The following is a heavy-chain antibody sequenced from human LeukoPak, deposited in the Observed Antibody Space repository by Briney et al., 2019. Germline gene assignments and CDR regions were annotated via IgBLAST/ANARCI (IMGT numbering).Heavy chain of an antibody. CDR3: ARDPTYNYGYYYYYYGMDV. Sequence: AGGSLRLSCAASGFTFSSYAMHWVRQAPGKGLEWVAVISYDGSNKYYADSVKGRFTISRDNSKNTLFLQMNSLRAEDTAVYYFARDPTYNYGYYYYYYGMDVWGQGTTVTVSS. CDR1: GFTFSSYA. V-gene: IGHV3-30*04. CDR2: ISYDGSNK. J-gene: IGHJ6*02. D-gene: IGHD5-18*01.